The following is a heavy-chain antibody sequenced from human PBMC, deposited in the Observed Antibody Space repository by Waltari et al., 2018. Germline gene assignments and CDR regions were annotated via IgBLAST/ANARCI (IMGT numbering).Heavy chain of an antibody. CDR2: IFHSGST. V-gene: IGHV4-38-2*02. Sequence: QVQLQESGPGLVKPSETLSLTCTVSGYSISSTYYWGWIRQSPGKGLEWIGSIFHSGSTYYNPSLKSRVTISVDTSKSQFSLKLSSVTAADTAVYYCATDPSYYGSGTYWAGWFDPWGQGTLVTVSS. D-gene: IGHD3-10*01. CDR1: GYSISSTYY. CDR3: ATDPSYYGSGTYWAGWFDP. J-gene: IGHJ5*02.